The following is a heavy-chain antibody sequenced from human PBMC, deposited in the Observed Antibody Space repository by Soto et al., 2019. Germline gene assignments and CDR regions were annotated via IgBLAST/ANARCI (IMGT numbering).Heavy chain of an antibody. Sequence: SETLSLTCVVSAASLSSYYWSWIRQPPGKGLEWIGYIYYSGSTNYNPSLKSRVTISVDTSKNQFSLKLSSVTAADTAVYYCATTWGSTNDYWGRGTLVTVS. D-gene: IGHD3-16*01. J-gene: IGHJ4*02. CDR1: AASLSSYY. CDR2: IYYSGST. V-gene: IGHV4-59*01. CDR3: ATTWGSTNDY.